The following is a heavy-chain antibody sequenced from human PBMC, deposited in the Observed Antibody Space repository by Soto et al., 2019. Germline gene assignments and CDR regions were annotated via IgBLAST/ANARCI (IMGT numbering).Heavy chain of an antibody. D-gene: IGHD3-22*01. Sequence: LRLSCAASGFTFSSYSMNWVRQAPGKGLEWVSSISSSSSYIYYADSVKGRFTISRDNAKNSLYLQMNSLRAEDTAVYYCARDGGYYDSGIYYYGMDVWGQGTTVTVSS. J-gene: IGHJ6*02. CDR3: ARDGGYYDSGIYYYGMDV. V-gene: IGHV3-21*01. CDR1: GFTFSSYS. CDR2: ISSSSSYI.